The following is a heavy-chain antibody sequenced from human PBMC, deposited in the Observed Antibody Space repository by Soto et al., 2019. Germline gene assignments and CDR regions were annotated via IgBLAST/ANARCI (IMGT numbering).Heavy chain of an antibody. Sequence: PGGSLRLSCAASGFTFSSYAMSWVRQAPGKGLEWVSAISGSGGSTYYADSVKGRFTISRDNSKNTLYLQMNSLRAEDTAVYYCAQAAGSSVYYGMDVWGQGTTVTSP. D-gene: IGHD6-6*01. CDR2: ISGSGGST. CDR1: GFTFSSYA. J-gene: IGHJ6*02. CDR3: AQAAGSSVYYGMDV. V-gene: IGHV3-23*01.